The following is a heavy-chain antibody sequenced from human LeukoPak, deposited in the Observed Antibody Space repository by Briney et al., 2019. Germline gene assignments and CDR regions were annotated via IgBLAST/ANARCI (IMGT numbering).Heavy chain of an antibody. Sequence: GGSLRLSCAASGSTFSSYSMNWVRQAPGKGLEWVSYIGSSSSTIYYGDSVKGRFTISRDSSKNTLFLQMNRLRPEDAAVYYCAKAPVTTCRGAFCYPFDYWGLGTLVTVSS. CDR3: AKAPVTTCRGAFCYPFDY. CDR1: GSTFSSYS. D-gene: IGHD2-15*01. V-gene: IGHV3-48*01. J-gene: IGHJ4*02. CDR2: IGSSSSTI.